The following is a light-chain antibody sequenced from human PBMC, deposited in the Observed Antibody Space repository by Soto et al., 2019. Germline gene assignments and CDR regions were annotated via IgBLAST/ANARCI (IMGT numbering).Light chain of an antibody. CDR1: SSDVGGYNH. CDR2: DVT. V-gene: IGLV2-11*01. Sequence: QSALTQPRSLSGSPGQSVAISRTGTSSDVGGYNHVSWYQQHPGEAPKLMIYDVTKRPSGVPDRFSGSKSGNTASLTISGLQAEDEADYYCCSYAGSLYVFGTGTKLTVL. CDR3: CSYAGSLYV. J-gene: IGLJ1*01.